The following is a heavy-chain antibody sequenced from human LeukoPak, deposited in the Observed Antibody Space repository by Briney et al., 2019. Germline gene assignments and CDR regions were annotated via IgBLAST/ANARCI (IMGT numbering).Heavy chain of an antibody. V-gene: IGHV4-34*01. D-gene: IGHD3-22*01. Sequence: PSETLSLTCAVYGGSFSGYYWSWIRQPPGKGLEWIGEINHSGSTNYNPSLKSRVTISVDTSKNQFSLKLSSVTAADTAVYYCARGGYYYDNSGYSYYYWGQGTLVTVSS. CDR3: ARGGYYYDNSGYSYYY. CDR1: GGSFSGYY. CDR2: INHSGST. J-gene: IGHJ4*02.